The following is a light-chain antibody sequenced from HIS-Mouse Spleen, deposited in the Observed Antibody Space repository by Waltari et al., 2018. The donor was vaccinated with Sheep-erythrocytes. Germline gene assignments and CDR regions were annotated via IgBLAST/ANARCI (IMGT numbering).Light chain of an antibody. V-gene: IGKV2-28*01. Sequence: DIVMTQSPLSLPVTPGEPASIPCRSSQSLLHSNGYNYLDWYLQKPGQSPQLLIYLGSTRASGVPDRFSGSGSGTDFTLKISRVEAEDVGVYYCMQALQTPIFTFGPGTKVDIK. CDR1: QSLLHSNGYNY. CDR3: MQALQTPIFT. J-gene: IGKJ3*01. CDR2: LGS.